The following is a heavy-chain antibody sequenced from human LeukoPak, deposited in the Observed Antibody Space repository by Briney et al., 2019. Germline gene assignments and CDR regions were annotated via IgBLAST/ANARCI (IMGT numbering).Heavy chain of an antibody. CDR3: ARAVAFGVFDY. CDR2: IYYSGST. D-gene: IGHD3-3*01. J-gene: IGHJ4*02. V-gene: IGHV4-39*07. Sequence: SETLSLTCTVSGGSISSSSHYWGWIRQPPGKGLEWIGSIYYSGSTYYNPSLKSRVTISVDTSKNQFSLKLSSVTAADTAVYYCARAVAFGVFDYWGQGTLVTVSS. CDR1: GGSISSSSHY.